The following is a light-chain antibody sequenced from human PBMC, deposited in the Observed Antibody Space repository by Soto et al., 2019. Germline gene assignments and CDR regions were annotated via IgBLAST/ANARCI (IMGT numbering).Light chain of an antibody. CDR1: SSNIGAAYD. Sequence: QSVLTQPPSVSGAPGQRVTISCTGSSSNIGAAYDVPWDQQLPGRAPKLLIYANNSRPSGVPDRFSASRSGTSASLAIAGLQAEDEADYYCQSYDNSLSAWVFGGGTKVTVL. J-gene: IGLJ3*02. CDR2: ANN. CDR3: QSYDNSLSAWV. V-gene: IGLV1-40*01.